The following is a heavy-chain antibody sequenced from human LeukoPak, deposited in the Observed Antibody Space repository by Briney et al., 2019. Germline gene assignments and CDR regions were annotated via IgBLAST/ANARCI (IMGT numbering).Heavy chain of an antibody. V-gene: IGHV4-39*01. Sequence: SETLSLTCTVSGGSISSSSYYWGWIRQPPGKGLEWIGSIYYSGSTYYNPSLKSRVTISVDTSKNQFSLKLSSVTAADTAVYYCAVYYYDSSGYYWGDYYYGMDVWGQGTTVTVSS. CDR3: AVYYYDSSGYYWGDYYYGMDV. CDR1: GGSISSSSYY. D-gene: IGHD3-22*01. CDR2: IYYSGST. J-gene: IGHJ6*02.